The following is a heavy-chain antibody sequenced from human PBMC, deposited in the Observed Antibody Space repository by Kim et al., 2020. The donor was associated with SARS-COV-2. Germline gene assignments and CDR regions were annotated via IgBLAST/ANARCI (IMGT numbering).Heavy chain of an antibody. D-gene: IGHD4-4*01. J-gene: IGHJ5*02. CDR1: GGTFSSYA. CDR3: ARDINSDYSGFDL. V-gene: IGHV1-69*04. Sequence: SVKVSCKASGGTFSSYAISWVRQAPGQGLEWVGRIIPTLDIPNYAQKFQGRVTINADTSTNTVFLDLRSLRADDTATYFCARDINSDYSGFDLWGQGTLVSVHS. CDR2: IIPTLDIP.